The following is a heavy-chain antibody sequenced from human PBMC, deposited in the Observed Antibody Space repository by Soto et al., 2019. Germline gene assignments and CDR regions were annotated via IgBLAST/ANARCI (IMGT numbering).Heavy chain of an antibody. Sequence: GASVKVSCKASGGTFSSYAISWVRQAPGQGLEWMGGIIPIFGTANYAQKFQGRVTITADKSTSTAYMELSSLRSEDTAVYYWATGVAATPKGSFDYWGQGTLVTVSS. CDR1: GGTFSSYA. V-gene: IGHV1-69*06. D-gene: IGHD2-15*01. J-gene: IGHJ4*02. CDR2: IIPIFGTA. CDR3: ATGVAATPKGSFDY.